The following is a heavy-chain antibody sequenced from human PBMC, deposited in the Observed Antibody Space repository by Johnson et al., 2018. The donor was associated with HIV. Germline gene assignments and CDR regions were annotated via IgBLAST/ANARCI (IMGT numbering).Heavy chain of an antibody. V-gene: IGHV3-48*01. CDR3: ARDLDWGRQSGAFDI. Sequence: VQLVESGGGLVQPGGSLRLSCAASGFTFDDYGMSWVRQSPGKGLAWVSYISSSGSTIYSAASVKGRFTISRDNSKNTLFLQMNSLRAEDTALYYCARDLDWGRQSGAFDIWGQGTMVTVSS. J-gene: IGHJ3*02. CDR2: ISSSGSTI. CDR1: GFTFDDYG. D-gene: IGHD7-27*01.